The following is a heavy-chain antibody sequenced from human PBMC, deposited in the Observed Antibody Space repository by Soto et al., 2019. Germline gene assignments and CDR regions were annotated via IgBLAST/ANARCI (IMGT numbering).Heavy chain of an antibody. J-gene: IGHJ6*02. V-gene: IGHV3-11*01. Sequence: QVQLVESGGGLVKPGGTLRLSCAASGFTFSDHHLKWIRQTPGKGLEWLSDISSSGSLIYYADSVKGRFTISRDNAKKLLYLQMNSLRAEDTAVYYCARTKVTTFYYGMDVWGQGTTVTVTS. CDR2: ISSSGSLI. CDR1: GFTFSDHH. CDR3: ARTKVTTFYYGMDV. D-gene: IGHD4-4*01.